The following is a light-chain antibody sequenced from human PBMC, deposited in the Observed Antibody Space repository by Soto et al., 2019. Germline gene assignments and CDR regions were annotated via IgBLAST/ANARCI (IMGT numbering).Light chain of an antibody. CDR1: QSISSY. J-gene: IGKJ1*01. V-gene: IGKV1-39*01. Sequence: DIQMTQSPSSLSASVGDRVTITCRACQSISSYLNWYQQRPGKAPKLLIYALSSLQSGVSSRFSGSGSGTDFTLSINSLQREDFATYYCQQTYSAPPLFGQGTKV. CDR2: ALS. CDR3: QQTYSAPPL.